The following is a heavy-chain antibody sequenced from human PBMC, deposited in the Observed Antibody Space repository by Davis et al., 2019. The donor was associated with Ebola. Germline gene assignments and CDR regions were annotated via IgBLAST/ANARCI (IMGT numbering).Heavy chain of an antibody. Sequence: AASVKVSCKASGGTFSSYAISWVRQAPGQGLEWMGGIIPIFGTANYAQKFQGRVTITADKSTSTAYMELSSLRSEDTAVYYCARGGTMVQGVIRSWYYYGMDVWGQGTTVTVSS. V-gene: IGHV1-69*06. J-gene: IGHJ6*02. CDR3: ARGGTMVQGVIRSWYYYGMDV. D-gene: IGHD3-10*01. CDR2: IIPIFGTA. CDR1: GGTFSSYA.